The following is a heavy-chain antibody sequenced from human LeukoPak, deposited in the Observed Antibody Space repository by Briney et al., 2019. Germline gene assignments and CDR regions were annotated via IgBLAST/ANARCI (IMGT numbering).Heavy chain of an antibody. Sequence: ASVKVSCKASGYTFTSYDINWARQAPGQGLEWMGWINPNSGGTNYAQKFQGRVTMTRDSSIITVYMTLTSLRSDDTAVYYCARDRGYCSGGSCYPTYYFDYWGQGTPVTVSS. CDR2: INPNSGGT. CDR1: GYTFTSYD. D-gene: IGHD2-15*01. V-gene: IGHV1-2*02. CDR3: ARDRGYCSGGSCYPTYYFDY. J-gene: IGHJ4*02.